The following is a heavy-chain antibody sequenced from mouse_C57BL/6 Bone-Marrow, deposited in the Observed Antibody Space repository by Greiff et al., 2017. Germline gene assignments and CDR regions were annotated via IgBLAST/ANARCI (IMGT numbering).Heavy chain of an antibody. D-gene: IGHD2-2*01. J-gene: IGHJ2*01. Sequence: EVMLVESGGGLVKPGGSLKLSCAASGFTFSDYGMHWVRQAPEKGLEWVAYISSGSSTIYYADTVKGRFTISRDNAKNTLFLQMTSLRSEDTAMYYCAGTGYIDYFGYWGQGTTLTVSS. CDR2: ISSGSSTI. CDR1: GFTFSDYG. V-gene: IGHV5-17*01. CDR3: AGTGYIDYFGY.